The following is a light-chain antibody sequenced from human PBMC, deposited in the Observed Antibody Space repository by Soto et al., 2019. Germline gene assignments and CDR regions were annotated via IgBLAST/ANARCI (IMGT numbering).Light chain of an antibody. V-gene: IGKV3-11*01. CDR2: GAS. J-gene: IGKJ1*01. Sequence: EVVLTQSPATLSFSPGERATLSCRASQNVRTFLDWYQQKPGQAPRLLIYGASNRATGIPARFSGSGSGTDFTLTSSSLEPEDFAVYYCQQHSHWPPWTFGQGTRVEIQ. CDR3: QQHSHWPPWT. CDR1: QNVRTF.